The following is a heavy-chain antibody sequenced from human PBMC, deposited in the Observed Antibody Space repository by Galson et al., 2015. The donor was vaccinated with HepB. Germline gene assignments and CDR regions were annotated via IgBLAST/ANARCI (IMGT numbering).Heavy chain of an antibody. D-gene: IGHD2-2*01. J-gene: IGHJ3*02. CDR1: GGTFSRYA. CDR3: ARGAPGTSPNAFDI. V-gene: IGHV1-69*04. CDR2: IIPILGIA. Sequence: SVKVSCKASGGTFSRYAISWVRQAPGQGLEWMGRIIPILGIANYAQKFQGRVTITADKSTSTAYMELSSLRSEDTAVYYCARGAPGTSPNAFDIWGQGTMVTVSS.